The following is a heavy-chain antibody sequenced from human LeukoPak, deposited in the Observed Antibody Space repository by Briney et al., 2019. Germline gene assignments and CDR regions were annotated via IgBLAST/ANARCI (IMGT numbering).Heavy chain of an antibody. Sequence: GGSLRLSCAAFGFTVSSNYMSWVRQAPGKGLEWVSVIYSGGSTYYADSVKGRFTISRDNSKNTLYLQMNSLRAEDTAVYYCARVFPTQYYYDSSGYLDYWGQGTLVTVSS. J-gene: IGHJ4*02. V-gene: IGHV3-53*01. CDR1: GFTVSSNY. CDR3: ARVFPTQYYYDSSGYLDY. CDR2: IYSGGST. D-gene: IGHD3-22*01.